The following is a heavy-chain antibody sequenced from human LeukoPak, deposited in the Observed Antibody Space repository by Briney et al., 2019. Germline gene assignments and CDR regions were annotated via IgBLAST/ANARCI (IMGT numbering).Heavy chain of an antibody. CDR3: ARGPRPKTIFGVVIKGWSNWFDP. Sequence: GASVELSCKASGYPFTSYYMNWVRQAPGHGLEWMGIINPSGGITSYTQKFQGRVTMTRDTSISTDYMELSRLRSDDTAVYYCARGPRPKTIFGVVIKGWSNWFDPWGQGTLVTVSS. J-gene: IGHJ5*02. CDR1: GYPFTSYY. CDR2: INPSGGIT. D-gene: IGHD3-3*01. V-gene: IGHV1-46*01.